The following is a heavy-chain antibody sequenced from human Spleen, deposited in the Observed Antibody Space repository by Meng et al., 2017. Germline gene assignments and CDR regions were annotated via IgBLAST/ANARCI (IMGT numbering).Heavy chain of an antibody. Sequence: GGSLRLSCKGSGYTFNNYWIAWVRQMPGKGLEWMGIIYPGDSDTRYSPSFQGQVTISADKSTSVAYLQWSSLKASDTAMYYCARMYYFDSGDYYPFDYWGQGKLVTGAS. CDR2: IYPGDSDT. V-gene: IGHV5-51*01. CDR3: ARMYYFDSGDYYPFDY. D-gene: IGHD3-22*01. J-gene: IGHJ4*02. CDR1: GYTFNNYW.